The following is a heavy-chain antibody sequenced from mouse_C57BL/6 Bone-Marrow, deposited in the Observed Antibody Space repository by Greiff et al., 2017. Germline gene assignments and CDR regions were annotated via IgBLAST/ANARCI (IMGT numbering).Heavy chain of an antibody. D-gene: IGHD1-1*01. V-gene: IGHV1-64*01. Sequence: QVQLQQPGAELVKPGASVKLSCKASGYTFTSYWMHWVKQRPGQGLEWIGMIHPNSGSTNYNEKFKSKATLTVDKSSSTAYMQLSSLTSEDSAVYYCARRVYYYGAGFAYWGQGTLVTVSA. CDR1: GYTFTSYW. J-gene: IGHJ3*01. CDR2: IHPNSGST. CDR3: ARRVYYYGAGFAY.